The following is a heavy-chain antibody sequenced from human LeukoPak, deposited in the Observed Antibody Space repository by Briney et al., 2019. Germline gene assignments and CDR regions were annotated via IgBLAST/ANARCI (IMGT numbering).Heavy chain of an antibody. J-gene: IGHJ4*02. CDR2: MNPNSGNT. CDR3: ARGGNLDY. V-gene: IGHV1-8*01. Sequence: ASVKVSFTASGYTFTSYDINWVRQATGQGLEWMGWMNPNSGNTGYAQKFQGRVTMTRDTSISTAHMELSRLRSDDTAVYYCARGGNLDYWGQGTLVTVSS. D-gene: IGHD4-23*01. CDR1: GYTFTSYD.